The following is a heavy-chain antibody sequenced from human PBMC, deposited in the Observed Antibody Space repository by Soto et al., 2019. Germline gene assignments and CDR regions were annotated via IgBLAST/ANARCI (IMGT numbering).Heavy chain of an antibody. CDR1: GGSISSEYFH. J-gene: IGHJ6*02. CDR2: IHYTGSI. V-gene: IGHV4-30-4*08. D-gene: IGHD2-21*02. Sequence: SETLSLTCAVSGGSISSEYFHWTWIRQSPGKGLEWIGYIHYTGSIMYDPSFKSRLTMAVDTTKNQFSLQLTSVTAADTAVYFCAREDDGGDRDYYGLDVWGQGTTVTVSS. CDR3: AREDDGGDRDYYGLDV.